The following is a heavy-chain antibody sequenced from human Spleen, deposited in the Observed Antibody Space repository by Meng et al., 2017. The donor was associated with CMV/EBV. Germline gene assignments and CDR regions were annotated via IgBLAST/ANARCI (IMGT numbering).Heavy chain of an antibody. CDR2: ISYDGSNK. Sequence: GGSLRLSCAASGFTFSSYAMHWVRQAPGKGLEWVAVISYDGSNKYYADSVKGRFTISRDNSKNTLYLQMNSLRAEDTAVYYCAKDRARYCSSTSCHLVDYWGQGTLVTVSS. CDR3: AKDRARYCSSTSCHLVDY. CDR1: GFTFSSYA. J-gene: IGHJ4*02. V-gene: IGHV3-30*04. D-gene: IGHD2-2*01.